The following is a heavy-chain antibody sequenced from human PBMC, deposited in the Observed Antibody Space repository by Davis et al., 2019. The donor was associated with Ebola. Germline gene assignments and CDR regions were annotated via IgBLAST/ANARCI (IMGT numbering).Heavy chain of an antibody. CDR3: ARPAGDGAYWYFDL. J-gene: IGHJ2*01. Sequence: SETLSLTCAVSGDSISSRNWWSWVRQSPGKGLEWIGSIYYSGSTYYNPSLKSRVTISVDTSKNQFSLKLSSVTAADTAVYYCARPAGDGAYWYFDLWGRGTLVTVSS. CDR2: IYYSGST. D-gene: IGHD7-27*01. V-gene: IGHV4-39*01. CDR1: GDSISSRNW.